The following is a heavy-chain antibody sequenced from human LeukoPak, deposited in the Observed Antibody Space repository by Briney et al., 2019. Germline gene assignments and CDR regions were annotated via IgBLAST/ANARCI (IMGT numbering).Heavy chain of an antibody. CDR2: ITSNGDNT. D-gene: IGHD2-15*01. V-gene: IGHV3-64*01. Sequence: GGSLRLSCAASVFTFSTYAMHWVRQAPGKGLEYVSSITSNGDNTFYANSVKGRFTISRDNSKNTLYLQMGSLRAEDMAVYYCARDHSGSVDYWGQGTLVTVSS. J-gene: IGHJ4*02. CDR1: VFTFSTYA. CDR3: ARDHSGSVDY.